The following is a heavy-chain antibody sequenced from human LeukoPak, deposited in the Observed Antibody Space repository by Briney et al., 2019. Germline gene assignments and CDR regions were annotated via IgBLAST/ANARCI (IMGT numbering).Heavy chain of an antibody. Sequence: TSETLSLTCTVSGGSISSYYWTWIRQPAGKGLEGIGRIYPSGSTNYNPSLKSRVTMSVDTSKNQFSLELSSVTAADTAVYYCARENSGSYREFDYWGQGTLVTVSS. D-gene: IGHD1-26*01. V-gene: IGHV4-4*07. CDR1: GGSISSYY. J-gene: IGHJ4*02. CDR2: IYPSGST. CDR3: ARENSGSYREFDY.